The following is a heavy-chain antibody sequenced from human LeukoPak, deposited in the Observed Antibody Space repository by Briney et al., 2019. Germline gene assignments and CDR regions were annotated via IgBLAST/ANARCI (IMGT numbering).Heavy chain of an antibody. J-gene: IGHJ4*02. CDR2: IQVNGDT. V-gene: IGHV4-4*09. CDR3: ARTARYFDS. CDR1: GDSVSGHY. Sequence: SETLSLPCTVSGDSVSGHYCSWIRQAPGKGLECIGYIQVNGDTNYNPSLKDRGTLSLDTSKNQFSLRLRSVTAADTAVYYCARTARYFDSWGPGTLVTVSS. D-gene: IGHD2-15*01.